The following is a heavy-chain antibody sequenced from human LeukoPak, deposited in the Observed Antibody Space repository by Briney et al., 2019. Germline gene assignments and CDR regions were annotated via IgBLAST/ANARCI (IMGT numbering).Heavy chain of an antibody. D-gene: IGHD3-10*01. CDR2: IYSGGST. V-gene: IGHV3-66*01. J-gene: IGHJ4*02. Sequence: GGSLRLSCAASGFTVSSNYMSWVRQAPGRGLEWVSVIYSGGSTYYAGSVKGRFTISRDNSKNTLFLQMNSLRAGDTAVYYCARGTVTMVDYWSQGTLVTVSS. CDR3: ARGTVTMVDY. CDR1: GFTVSSNY.